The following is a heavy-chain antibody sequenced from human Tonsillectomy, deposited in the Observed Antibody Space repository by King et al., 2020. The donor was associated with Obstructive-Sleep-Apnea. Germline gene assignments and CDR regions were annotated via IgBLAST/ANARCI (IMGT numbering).Heavy chain of an antibody. CDR3: ARPHTHDGSFDY. V-gene: IGHV5-10-1*03. CDR2: IDPSDSET. J-gene: IGHJ4*02. CDR1: GYSFTTYW. Sequence: VQLVESGAEVKKPGESLRISCTGSGYSFTTYWITWVRQMPGKGLEWMGAIDPSDSETKYSPSFQGHVTISTDKSTNTAQLQLSSLKASDTAIYYCARPHTHDGSFDYWAQGTLVTVSS.